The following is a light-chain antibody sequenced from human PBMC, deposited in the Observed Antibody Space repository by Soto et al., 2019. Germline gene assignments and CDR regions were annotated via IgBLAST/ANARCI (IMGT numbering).Light chain of an antibody. V-gene: IGKV3-20*01. CDR1: QSLNSFY. Sequence: EIVLTQSPGTLSLSPGERATLSCRASQSLNSFYLAWYQQKPGQAPRLLIYGSSNRATGIPDRFSGSGSVTDFTLTISRLDPEDVAVYYCQQYYISPRTFGQGTKVEVK. CDR3: QQYYISPRT. CDR2: GSS. J-gene: IGKJ1*01.